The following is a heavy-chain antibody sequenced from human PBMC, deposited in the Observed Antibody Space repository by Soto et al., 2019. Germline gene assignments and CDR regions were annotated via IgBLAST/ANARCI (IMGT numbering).Heavy chain of an antibody. CDR1: GFTFSSYG. Sequence: QVQLVESGGGVVQPGRSLRLSCAASGFTFSSYGMHWVRQAPGKGLEWVAVISYDGSNEYYADSVKGRFTISRDISRNTLYLQMNSLRADDTAVYYWSKDPQAYGTLYFHHWGQGTLVTVSS. CDR2: ISYDGSNE. V-gene: IGHV3-30*18. CDR3: SKDPQAYGTLYFHH. D-gene: IGHD4-17*01. J-gene: IGHJ1*01.